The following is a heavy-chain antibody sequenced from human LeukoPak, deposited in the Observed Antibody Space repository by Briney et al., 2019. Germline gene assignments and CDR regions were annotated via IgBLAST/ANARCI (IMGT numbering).Heavy chain of an antibody. Sequence: HPGGSLRLSCAASGFRFNNYAMHWVRQAPGKGLEWVAFIRHDGRNKYYSDSVKGRFTISRDNSKNTLYVQMNSLRTEDTAVYYCAKGRDWTFDYWGQGTLVTVSS. J-gene: IGHJ4*02. CDR3: AKGRDWTFDY. V-gene: IGHV3-30*02. D-gene: IGHD3/OR15-3a*01. CDR1: GFRFNNYA. CDR2: IRHDGRNK.